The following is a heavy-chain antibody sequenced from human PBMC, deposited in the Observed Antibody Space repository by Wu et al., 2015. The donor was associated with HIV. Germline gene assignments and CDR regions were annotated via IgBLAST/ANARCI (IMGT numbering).Heavy chain of an antibody. CDR3: ARVLWGSGIDY. V-gene: IGHV1-18*01. CDR1: GYTFNSYG. D-gene: IGHD7-27*01. CDR2: ITAYDGYT. Sequence: QVQLVQSGAEVKKPGASVKVSCKASGYTFNSYGINWVRQAPGQGLEWMGWITAYDGYTYSAQKLQGRVTMTTDTSTSTAYMELRSLRSDDTAVYYCARVLWGSGIDYWGQGTLVTVSS. J-gene: IGHJ4*02.